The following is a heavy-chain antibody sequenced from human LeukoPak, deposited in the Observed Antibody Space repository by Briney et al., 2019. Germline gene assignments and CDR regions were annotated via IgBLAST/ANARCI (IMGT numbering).Heavy chain of an antibody. CDR3: AREDSSSGDYYYGMDV. J-gene: IGHJ6*02. Sequence: ASVKVSCKASGYTFTGYYMHWVRQAPGQGLEWMGWINPSSGGTNYAQKFQGWVTMTRDTSISTAYMELSGLRSDDTAVYYCAREDSSSGDYYYGMDVWGQGTTVTVSS. CDR1: GYTFTGYY. V-gene: IGHV1-2*04. D-gene: IGHD6-13*01. CDR2: INPSSGGT.